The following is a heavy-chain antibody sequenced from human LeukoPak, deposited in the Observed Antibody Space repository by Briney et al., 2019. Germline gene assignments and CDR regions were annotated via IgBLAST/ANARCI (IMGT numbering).Heavy chain of an antibody. J-gene: IGHJ6*02. CDR1: GFTFSSYA. V-gene: IGHV3-30*04. CDR3: ARDYVYCSSTSCYGTRDYYYYYGMDV. CDR2: ISYDGSNK. D-gene: IGHD2-2*01. Sequence: GGSLRLSCAASGFTFSSYAMHWVRQAPGKGQEWVAVISYDGSNKYYADSVKGRFTISRDNSKNTLYLQMNSLRAEDTAVYYCARDYVYCSSTSCYGTRDYYYYYGMDVWGQGTTVTVSS.